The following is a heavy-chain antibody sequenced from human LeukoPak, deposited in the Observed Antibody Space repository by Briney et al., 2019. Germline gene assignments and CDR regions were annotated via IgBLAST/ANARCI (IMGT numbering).Heavy chain of an antibody. CDR1: GFTVSSNY. J-gene: IGHJ4*02. CDR2: IWYDGSRK. CDR3: ARDGGSGIDY. D-gene: IGHD3-10*01. Sequence: GGSLRLSCAASGFTVSSNYMSWVRQAPGKGLEWVAVIWYDGSRKFYGDSVKGRFTVSRDTFENTMYLQMNSLRVEDTAVYYCARDGGSGIDYWGQGTLVTVSS. V-gene: IGHV3-33*08.